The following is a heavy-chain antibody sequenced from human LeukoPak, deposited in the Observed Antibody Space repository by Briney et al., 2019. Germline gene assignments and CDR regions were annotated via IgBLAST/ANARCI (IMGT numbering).Heavy chain of an antibody. J-gene: IGHJ4*02. CDR3: ARAPPSTTMVSN. CDR1: GASISSYY. Sequence: PSETLSLTCTVSGASISSYYWSWIRQPPGKGLEWIGYIYYSGRTTYNPSLKSRVTISVDTSKNQFSLKLSSVTAADTAVYYCARAPPSTTMVSNWGQGTLVTVSS. D-gene: IGHD5-18*01. V-gene: IGHV4-59*01. CDR2: IYYSGRT.